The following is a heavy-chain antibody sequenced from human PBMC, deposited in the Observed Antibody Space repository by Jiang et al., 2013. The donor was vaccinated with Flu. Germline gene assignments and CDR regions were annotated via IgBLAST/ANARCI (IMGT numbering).Heavy chain of an antibody. CDR1: GYIFSNYW. D-gene: IGHD1-14*01. CDR2: IYPGDPDT. J-gene: IGHJ4*02. CDR3: ARLRADTSDTGFYFDY. V-gene: IGHV5-51*01. Sequence: VQLVESGAEVKKPGESLKISCKGSGYIFSNYWIGWVRQMPGKGLEWMGFIYPGDPDTRYSPSFQGQVTMSADKSITTAYIQWNSLEASDSALYYCARLRADTSDTGFYFDYWSQGTLVTV.